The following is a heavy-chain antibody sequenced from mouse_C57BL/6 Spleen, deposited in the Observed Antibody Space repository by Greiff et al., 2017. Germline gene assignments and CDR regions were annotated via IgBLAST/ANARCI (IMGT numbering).Heavy chain of an antibody. CDR2: IYWDDDK. J-gene: IGHJ4*01. CDR3: ARAHYYGSRDYAMDY. Sequence: QVTLKVCGPGILQSSQTLSLTCSFSGFSLSTSGMGVSWIRQPSGKGLEWLAHIYWDDDKRYNPSLKSRLTISKDTSRNQVFLKITSVDTADTATYYCARAHYYGSRDYAMDYWGQGTSVTVSS. CDR1: GFSLSTSGMG. D-gene: IGHD1-1*01. V-gene: IGHV8-12*01.